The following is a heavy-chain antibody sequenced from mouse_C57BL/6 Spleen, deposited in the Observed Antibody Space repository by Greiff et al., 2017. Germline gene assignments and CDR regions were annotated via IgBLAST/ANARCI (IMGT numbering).Heavy chain of an antibody. CDR1: GYTFTSYW. V-gene: IGHV1-55*01. CDR2: IDPGNGGT. Sequence: QVQLQQPGAELVKPGASVTMSCKASGYTFTSYWITWVKQRPGQGLEWIGDIDPGNGGTNYNQKFKGKATLTVDTSSSTAYMLLSSLTSEDSAVSYCTRRVTSVPDYWGQGTTLTVSS. D-gene: IGHD2-12*01. J-gene: IGHJ2*01. CDR3: TRRVTSVPDY.